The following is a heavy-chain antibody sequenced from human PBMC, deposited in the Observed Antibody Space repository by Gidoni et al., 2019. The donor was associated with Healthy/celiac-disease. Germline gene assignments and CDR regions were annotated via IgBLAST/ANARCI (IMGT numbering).Heavy chain of an antibody. CDR2: IYYSGST. J-gene: IGHJ4*02. V-gene: IGHV4-31*03. D-gene: IGHD3-22*01. Sequence: QVQLQESGPGLVKPSQTLSLTCTVSGGSLSSGGYYWSWIRQHPGKGLEWIGYIYYSGSTYYNPSLKSRVTISVDTSKNQFSLKLSSVTAADTAVYYCARATYYDSSGYSNFDYWGQGTLVTVSS. CDR3: ARATYYDSSGYSNFDY. CDR1: GGSLSSGGYY.